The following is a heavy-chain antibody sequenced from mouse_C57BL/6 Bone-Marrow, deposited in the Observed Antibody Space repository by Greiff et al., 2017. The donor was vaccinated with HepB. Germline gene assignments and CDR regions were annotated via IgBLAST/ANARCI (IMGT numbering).Heavy chain of an antibody. J-gene: IGHJ1*03. CDR1: GFNIKDDY. Sequence: EVQLQQSGAELVRPGASVKLSCTASGFNIKDDYMHWVKQRPEQGLEWIGWIDPENGDTEYASKFQGKATITADTSSNTAYLQLSSLTSEDTAVYYCTTVTTVVATKWYFDVLGTGTTVTVSS. CDR3: TTVTTVVATKWYFDV. D-gene: IGHD1-1*01. CDR2: IDPENGDT. V-gene: IGHV14-4*01.